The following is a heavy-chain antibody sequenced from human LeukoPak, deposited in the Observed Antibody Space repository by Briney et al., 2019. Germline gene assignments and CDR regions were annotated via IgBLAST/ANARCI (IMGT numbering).Heavy chain of an antibody. V-gene: IGHV3-7*01. J-gene: IGHJ4*02. CDR1: GFTFSSFE. CDR3: AREGSYYDTSGSDY. CDR2: IKQDGSEK. Sequence: GGSLRLSCAASGFTFSSFEMNWVRQAPGKGLEWVAIIKQDGSEKYYVDSVKGRFTISRDNAKNSLYLQMNSLRAEDTAVYYCAREGSYYDTSGSDYWGQGTLVTVSS. D-gene: IGHD3-22*01.